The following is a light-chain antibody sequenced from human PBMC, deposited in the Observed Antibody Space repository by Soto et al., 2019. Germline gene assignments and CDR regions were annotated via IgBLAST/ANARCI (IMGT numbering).Light chain of an antibody. CDR3: QQYNNS. CDR1: QTISSW. CDR2: DAS. V-gene: IGKV1-5*01. J-gene: IGKJ1*01. Sequence: DIQMTQSPSTLSGSVGYRVTITCRASQTISSWLAWYQQKPGKAPKLLIYDASSLESGVPARFSGSGSGTEFTLTISSLQPDDFATYYCQQYNNSFGQGTKVDIK.